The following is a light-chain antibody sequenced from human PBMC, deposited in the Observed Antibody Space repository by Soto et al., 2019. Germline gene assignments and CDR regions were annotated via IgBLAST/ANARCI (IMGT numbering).Light chain of an antibody. CDR2: GAS. CDR1: QDIRKN. Sequence: DIQITQSPSSLSASVGVRVTITCQATQDIRKNLNWYQQKPGKAPKLLIYGASTLETVLPSRFRGSGSGTDFTLTITSLQPEDFSTYYCQQYDELITFGGGTKVEIK. V-gene: IGKV1-33*01. CDR3: QQYDELIT. J-gene: IGKJ4*01.